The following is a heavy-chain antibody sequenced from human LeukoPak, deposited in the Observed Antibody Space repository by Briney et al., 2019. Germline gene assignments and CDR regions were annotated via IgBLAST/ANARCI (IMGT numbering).Heavy chain of an antibody. V-gene: IGHV4-39*01. CDR2: IYYSGST. CDR1: GGSISSSSYY. CDR3: ARRPRPLHTMVQYFDY. J-gene: IGHJ4*02. Sequence: SETLSLTCTVSGGSISSSSYYRGWIRRPPGKGLEWIGGIYYSGSTYYNPSLKSRVTISVDTSKNQFSLKLSSVTAADTAVYYCARRPRPLHTMVQYFDYWGQGTLVTVSS. D-gene: IGHD3-10*01.